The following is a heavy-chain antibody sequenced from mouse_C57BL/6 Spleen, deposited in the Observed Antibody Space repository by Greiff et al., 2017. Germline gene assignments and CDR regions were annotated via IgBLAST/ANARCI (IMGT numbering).Heavy chain of an antibody. V-gene: IGHV1-64*01. D-gene: IGHD1-1*01. CDR2: IHPNSGST. CDR3: ARGGPITTVVADWYFDV. J-gene: IGHJ1*03. Sequence: VQLQQPGAELVKPGASVKLSCKASGYTFTSYWMHWVKQRPGQGLEWIGMIHPNSGSTNYNEKFKSKATLTVDKSSSTAYMQLSSLTSEDSAVYYCARGGPITTVVADWYFDVWGTGTTVTVSS. CDR1: GYTFTSYW.